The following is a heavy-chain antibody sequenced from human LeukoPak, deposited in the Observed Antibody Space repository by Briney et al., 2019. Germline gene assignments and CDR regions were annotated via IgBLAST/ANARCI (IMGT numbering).Heavy chain of an antibody. CDR2: ISGSGGST. CDR1: GFTFSSYA. D-gene: IGHD3-10*01. Sequence: GGSLRLSCAASGFTFSSYAMSWVRQAPGKGLEWVSGISGSGGSTYYADSVKGRFTISRDNSKNTLYLQMNSLRAEDTAVYYCAKDYYGSGSYRHFDQWGQETLVTVSS. J-gene: IGHJ4*02. V-gene: IGHV3-23*01. CDR3: AKDYYGSGSYRHFDQ.